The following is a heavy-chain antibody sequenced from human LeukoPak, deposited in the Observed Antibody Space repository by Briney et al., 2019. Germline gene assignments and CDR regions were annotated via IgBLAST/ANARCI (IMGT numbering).Heavy chain of an antibody. CDR2: INHRGST. V-gene: IGHV4-34*01. CDR3: VRGPYGSGISNWFDP. CDR1: GGSFSGYY. Sequence: PSETLSLTCAVYGGSFSGYYWSWIRQSPGKGLEWIGEINHRGSTNYNPSLQSRVTVSVDTSKNQFSLKLTSVTAADTAVYYCVRGPYGSGISNWFDPWGQGTLVIVSS. D-gene: IGHD3-10*01. J-gene: IGHJ5*02.